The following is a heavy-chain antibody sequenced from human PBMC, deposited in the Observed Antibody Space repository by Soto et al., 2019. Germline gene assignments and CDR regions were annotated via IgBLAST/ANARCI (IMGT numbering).Heavy chain of an antibody. D-gene: IGHD6-19*01. J-gene: IGHJ4*02. CDR2: ISYDASNK. Sequence: QVQLVESGGGVVQPGRSLRLSCAASGFAFSSYAMHWVRRAPGKGLEWVAVISYDASNKYYGDSVKGQFTISRDNSKKTMYLQMSSLRAEDTAVYYCARPFSSGWYGDFDFWGQGTLVAVSS. V-gene: IGHV3-30-3*01. CDR3: ARPFSSGWYGDFDF. CDR1: GFAFSSYA.